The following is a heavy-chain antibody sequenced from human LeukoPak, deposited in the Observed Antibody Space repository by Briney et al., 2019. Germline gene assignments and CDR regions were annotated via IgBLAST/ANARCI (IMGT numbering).Heavy chain of an antibody. V-gene: IGHV3-74*01. CDR2: INSDGSAT. CDR1: GLTVSSSY. Sequence: GGSLRLSCAASGLTVSSSYMSWVRQAPGKGLVWVSRINSDGSATTDADSVKGRFTISRDNAKNTLYLQMNSLRAEDTAVYFCARGSYSSSWYGSEYFHHWGQGTLVTVS. J-gene: IGHJ1*01. D-gene: IGHD6-13*01. CDR3: ARGSYSSSWYGSEYFHH.